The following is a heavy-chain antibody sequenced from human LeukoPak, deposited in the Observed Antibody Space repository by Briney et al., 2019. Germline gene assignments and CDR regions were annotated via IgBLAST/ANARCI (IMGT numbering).Heavy chain of an antibody. CDR3: ARDRGVDY. V-gene: IGHV3-48*04. CDR1: GFTFSSFS. J-gene: IGHJ4*02. Sequence: GGSLRLSCVASGFTFSSFSMDWVRQAPGKGLEWVSYISSTSSTIYYADSVQGRFTISRDNAKNSVYLQMNSLRAEDTAVYYCARDRGVDYWGQGTLVTVSS. CDR2: ISSTSSTI. D-gene: IGHD2-15*01.